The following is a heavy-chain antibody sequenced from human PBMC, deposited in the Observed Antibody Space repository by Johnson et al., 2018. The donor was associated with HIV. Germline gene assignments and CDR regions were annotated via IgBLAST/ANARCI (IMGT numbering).Heavy chain of an antibody. CDR3: ARAGWLQSRVDAFDI. V-gene: IGHV3-11*01. CDR1: GFTFTDYY. D-gene: IGHD5-24*01. Sequence: QVQLVESGGGLIQPGGSLRLSCAASGFTFTDYYMTWIRQAPGKGLEWVSHISTSGGGIYYADSVKGRFTISRDNARNSLYLQMISLRAEDTAVYYCARAGWLQSRVDAFDIWGQGTMVTVSS. CDR2: ISTSGGGI. J-gene: IGHJ3*02.